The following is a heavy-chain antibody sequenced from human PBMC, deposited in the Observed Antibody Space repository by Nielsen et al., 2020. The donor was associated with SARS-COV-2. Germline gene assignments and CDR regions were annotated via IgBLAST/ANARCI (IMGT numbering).Heavy chain of an antibody. D-gene: IGHD4-17*01. J-gene: IGHJ6*03. V-gene: IGHV6-1*01. CDR3: ARARGAYGDYYYYYYTDV. Sequence: ISRGQFSRRSAALDWVRRSPPRGLWVVGRTYYRSKWYNDYAVSVKSRITINPDTSKNQFSLHLNSVTPEDTAVYYCARARGAYGDYYYYYYTDVWGKGTTVTVSS. CDR2: TYYRSKWYN. CDR1: RGQFSRRSAA.